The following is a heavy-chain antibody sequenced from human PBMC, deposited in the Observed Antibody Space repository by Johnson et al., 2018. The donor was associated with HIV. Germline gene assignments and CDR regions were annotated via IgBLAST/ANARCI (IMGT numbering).Heavy chain of an antibody. J-gene: IGHJ3*02. D-gene: IGHD3-22*01. CDR1: GFTFDEYA. CDR2: IKSKVDGGTI. CDR3: TRTDDAYHYDTFGYIDAFDI. Sequence: VQLVESGGGLVQPGRSLRLSCAASGFTFDEYAMHWVRQAPGKGLEWVGRIKSKVDGGTIDYAAPVKGRFTISRDDSKNMTYLQMNSLKTEDTAVYYCTRTDDAYHYDTFGYIDAFDIWGQGTMVTVSS. V-gene: IGHV3-15*01.